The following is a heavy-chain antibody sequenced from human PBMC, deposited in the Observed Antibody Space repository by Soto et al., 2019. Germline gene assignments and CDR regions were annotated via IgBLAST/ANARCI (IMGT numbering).Heavy chain of an antibody. Sequence: GVSMRLRCAAAGFTFISYGMRRVSQAPGKGLEWVAVIWYDGSNKYYADSVKGRFTISRDNSKNTLYLQMNSPRAEDTAVYYCARDSLPYYYYYGMDVWGQGTTVTVSS. CDR3: ARDSLPYYYYYGMDV. CDR1: GFTFISYG. CDR2: IWYDGSNK. V-gene: IGHV3-33*01. J-gene: IGHJ6*02.